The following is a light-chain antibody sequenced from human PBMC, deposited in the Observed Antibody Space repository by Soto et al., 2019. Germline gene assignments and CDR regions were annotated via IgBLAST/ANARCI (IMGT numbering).Light chain of an antibody. CDR1: QTISSS. J-gene: IGKJ2*01. Sequence: DIQMTQSPSSLSASVGDRVTITCRASQTISSSLNWYQQKPGKAPDLLIYAASNLQSGVPSRFSGSGSGSDFTLTISRLQPEDFATFYCQQSYSSPQMYTFGQGTRLEIK. V-gene: IGKV1-39*01. CDR3: QQSYSSPQMYT. CDR2: AAS.